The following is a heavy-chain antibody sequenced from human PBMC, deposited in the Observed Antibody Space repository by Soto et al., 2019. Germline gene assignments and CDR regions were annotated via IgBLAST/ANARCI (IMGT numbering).Heavy chain of an antibody. CDR2: IWYDGSHK. CDR3: SMTSTDYDFLSGYPFNYYSGMDV. D-gene: IGHD3-3*01. CDR1: GFTFRSFG. V-gene: IGHV3-33*01. Sequence: QVQLVESGGGVVQPGRSLRLSCAASGFTFRSFGMHWVRQAPGKGLEWVAVIWYDGSHKYYADSVKGRFTISRDNSKNTLYLQMNSLRAEDTAVYYCSMTSTDYDFLSGYPFNYYSGMDVWGQGTTVTVSS. J-gene: IGHJ6*02.